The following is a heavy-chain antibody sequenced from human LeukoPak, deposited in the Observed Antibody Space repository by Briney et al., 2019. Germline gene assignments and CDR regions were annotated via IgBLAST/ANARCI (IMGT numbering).Heavy chain of an antibody. V-gene: IGHV5-51*01. D-gene: IGHD5-12*01. J-gene: IGHJ5*02. CDR2: IYPGDSDT. CDR3: TRIYCCYDVNWFDP. CDR1: GYSFTSYW. Sequence: GESLKISCKGSGYSFTSYWIGWVRQMPGKGLEWMGIIYPGDSDTRYSPSFQGQVTISADKSISTAYLQWSSLKASDTAMHYCTRIYCCYDVNWFDPWGQGTLVTVSS.